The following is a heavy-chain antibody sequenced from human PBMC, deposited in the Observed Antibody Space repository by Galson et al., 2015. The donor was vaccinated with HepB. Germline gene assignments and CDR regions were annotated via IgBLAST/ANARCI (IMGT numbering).Heavy chain of an antibody. J-gene: IGHJ4*02. CDR3: AKGLHSSGWYMGVDYFDY. CDR2: IHYDGSNK. V-gene: IGHV3-30*02. CDR1: GFTFGSYG. Sequence: LRLSCAASGFTFGSYGMHWVRQAPGKGLEWVSFIHYDGSNKYYADSVKGRFTISRDNSKNTLYLQMNSLRAEDTAVYYCAKGLHSSGWYMGVDYFDYWGQGTLVTVSS. D-gene: IGHD6-19*01.